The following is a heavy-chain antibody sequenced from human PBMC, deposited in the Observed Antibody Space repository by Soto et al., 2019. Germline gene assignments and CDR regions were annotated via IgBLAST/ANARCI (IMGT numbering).Heavy chain of an antibody. CDR1: GYSFTSYW. V-gene: IGHV5-51*01. J-gene: IGHJ6*01. Sequence: PGESLKISCKGSGYSFTSYWIDWVRQMPGKGLEWMGIIYPGDSDTRYSPSFQGQVTISADKSISTAYLQWSSLKASDTAMYYCARTSAAGKYYYGMDVWGQGTTVTVS. D-gene: IGHD6-13*01. CDR3: ARTSAAGKYYYGMDV. CDR2: IYPGDSDT.